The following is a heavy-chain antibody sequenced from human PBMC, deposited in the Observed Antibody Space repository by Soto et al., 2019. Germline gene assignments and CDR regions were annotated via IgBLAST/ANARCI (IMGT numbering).Heavy chain of an antibody. D-gene: IGHD3-22*01. V-gene: IGHV5-10-1*01. CDR2: IDPSDSYT. Sequence: GESRKISCKGSGYSFTSYWISWVRQMPGKGLAWMGRIDPSDSYTNYSPSFQGHVTISADKSISTAYLQWSSLKASDTAMYYCAITYYYDSSGYYKPDAFDIWGQGTMVTVSS. CDR1: GYSFTSYW. J-gene: IGHJ3*02. CDR3: AITYYYDSSGYYKPDAFDI.